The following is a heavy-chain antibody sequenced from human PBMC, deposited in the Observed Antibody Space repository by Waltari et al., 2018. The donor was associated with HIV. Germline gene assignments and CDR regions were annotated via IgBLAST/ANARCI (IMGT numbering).Heavy chain of an antibody. V-gene: IGHV3-9*01. J-gene: IGHJ4*02. CDR1: GFTFDDYA. D-gene: IGHD3-3*01. CDR3: AKDVRPGGITIFGVAFGY. Sequence: EVQLVESGGGLVQPGRSLRLSCAASGFTFDDYAMHWVRQAPGKGLEGVSGINWNSGSIAYADSVKGRFTISRDNAKNSLYLQTNSLRVEDTALYYCAKDVRPGGITIFGVAFGYWGQGTLVTVSS. CDR2: INWNSGSI.